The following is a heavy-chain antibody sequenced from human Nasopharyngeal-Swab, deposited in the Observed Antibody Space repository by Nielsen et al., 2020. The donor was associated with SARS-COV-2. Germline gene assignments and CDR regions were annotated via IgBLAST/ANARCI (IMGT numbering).Heavy chain of an antibody. Sequence: ASVKVSCKASGYTFTNYYMHWVRQAPGQELEWMGIISPSGDATGYAQQFQGRVAMTRDTSTSTVYMELSSLRSEDTAVYYCVRDQGAGVAVAGCLDYWGQGTLVTVSS. V-gene: IGHV1-46*01. CDR1: GYTFTNYY. D-gene: IGHD6-19*01. CDR2: ISPSGDAT. CDR3: VRDQGAGVAVAGCLDY. J-gene: IGHJ4*02.